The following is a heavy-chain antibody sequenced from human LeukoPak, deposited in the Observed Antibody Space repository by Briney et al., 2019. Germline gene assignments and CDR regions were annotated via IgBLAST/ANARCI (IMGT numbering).Heavy chain of an antibody. CDR3: APRGDIEHSYGYGKWFDP. D-gene: IGHD5-18*01. Sequence: SETLSLTCAVYGGSFGGYYWSWIRQPPGKGLEWIGEINHSRSTNYNASLRSRVTISVDTSKNQFSLRLSSVTAADTAVYYCAPRGDIEHSYGYGKWFDPWGQGTRVTVSS. CDR1: GGSFGGYY. CDR2: INHSRST. J-gene: IGHJ5*02. V-gene: IGHV4-34*01.